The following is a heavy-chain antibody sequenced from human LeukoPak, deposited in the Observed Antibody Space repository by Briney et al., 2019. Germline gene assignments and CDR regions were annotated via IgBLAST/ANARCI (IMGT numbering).Heavy chain of an antibody. CDR3: AREGYSSSWYGDFDY. Sequence: SETLSLTCAVSGYSISSGYYWGWIRQPPGKGLEWIGSIYHSGSTYYNPSLKSRVTISVDTSKNQFSLKLSSVTAADTAVYYCAREGYSSSWYGDFDYWGQGTQVTVSS. J-gene: IGHJ4*02. CDR2: IYHSGST. CDR1: GYSISSGYY. V-gene: IGHV4-38-2*02. D-gene: IGHD6-13*01.